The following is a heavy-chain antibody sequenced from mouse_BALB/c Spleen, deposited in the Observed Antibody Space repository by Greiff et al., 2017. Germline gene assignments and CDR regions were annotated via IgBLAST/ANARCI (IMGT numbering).Heavy chain of an antibody. D-gene: IGHD3-1*01. Sequence: VKLQESGAELVKPGASVKLSCKASGYTFTSYYMYWVKQRPGQGLEWIGEINPSNGGTNFNEKFKSKATLTVDKSSSTAYMQLSSLTSEDSAVYYCTREARATYFDYWGQGTTLTVSS. CDR2: INPSNGGT. CDR1: GYTFTSYY. V-gene: IGHV1S81*02. CDR3: TREARATYFDY. J-gene: IGHJ2*01.